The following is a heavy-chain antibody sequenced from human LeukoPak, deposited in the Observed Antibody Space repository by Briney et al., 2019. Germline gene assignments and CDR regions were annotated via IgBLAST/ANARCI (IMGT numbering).Heavy chain of an antibody. CDR2: ISYDGSNK. CDR1: GFTFSSYA. CDR3: AILYSSSSDGRDY. D-gene: IGHD6-6*01. Sequence: GGSLRLSCAASGFTFSSYAMHWVRQAPGKGLEWVAVISYDGSNKYYADSVKGRFTISRDNSKNTLYLQMNSLRADDTAVYYCAILYSSSSDGRDYWGQGTLVTVSS. V-gene: IGHV3-30*04. J-gene: IGHJ4*02.